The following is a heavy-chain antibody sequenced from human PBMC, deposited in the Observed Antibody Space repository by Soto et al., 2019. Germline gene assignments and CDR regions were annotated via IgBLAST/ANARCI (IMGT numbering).Heavy chain of an antibody. V-gene: IGHV3-30*18. J-gene: IGHJ6*02. CDR1: GFTFSSYG. Sequence: QVQLVESGGGVVQPGRSLRLSCAASGFTFSSYGMHWVRQAPGKGLEWVAVISYDGSNKYYADSVKGRFTISRDNSKYTLYLQMNSLRAEDTAVYYCAKGLAAAGYGMDVWGQGTTVTVSS. D-gene: IGHD6-13*01. CDR2: ISYDGSNK. CDR3: AKGLAAAGYGMDV.